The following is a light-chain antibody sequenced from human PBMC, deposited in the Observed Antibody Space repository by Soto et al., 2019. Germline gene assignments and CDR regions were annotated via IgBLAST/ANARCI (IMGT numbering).Light chain of an antibody. J-gene: IGKJ3*01. V-gene: IGKV3-11*01. CDR3: QHRSNWLGT. CDR2: DAS. CDR1: QSVGSF. Sequence: EIVLTQSPATLSLSPRERATLSCRASQSVGSFLAWYQQKSGQAPRLLIYDASNRAPGIPARFSGSGSGTDFTLTISSLEPEDFAVYYCQHRSNWLGTFGPGTKVDIK.